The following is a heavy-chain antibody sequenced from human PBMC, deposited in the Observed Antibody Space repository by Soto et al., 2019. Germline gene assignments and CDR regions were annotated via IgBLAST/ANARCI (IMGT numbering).Heavy chain of an antibody. Sequence: SETLSLTCAVYGGSFSGYYWSWIRQPPGKGLEWIGEINHSGSTNYNPSLKSRVTISVDTSKNQFSLKLSSVTAADTAVYYCARTGRAPGYGDYGVRKAHFDYWGQGTLVTVSS. CDR2: INHSGST. V-gene: IGHV4-34*01. J-gene: IGHJ4*02. CDR1: GGSFSGYY. D-gene: IGHD4-17*01. CDR3: ARTGRAPGYGDYGVRKAHFDY.